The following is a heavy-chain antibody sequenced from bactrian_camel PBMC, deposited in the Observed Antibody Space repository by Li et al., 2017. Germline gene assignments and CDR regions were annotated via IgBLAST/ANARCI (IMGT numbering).Heavy chain of an antibody. Sequence: HVQLVESGGGSVQAGGSLRLSCAASGDTYSGRCMGWFRQAPGKEREAVASIDSDGNTFYSDSVKGRFTISRDNAKNTPYLQMNSLKPEDTALYFCAAGLRACHSDPLAQLMYNLWGQGTQVTVS. CDR3: AAGLRACHSDPLAQLMYNL. CDR2: IDSDGNT. V-gene: IGHV3S55*01. CDR1: GDTYSGRC. D-gene: IGHD2*01. J-gene: IGHJ4*01.